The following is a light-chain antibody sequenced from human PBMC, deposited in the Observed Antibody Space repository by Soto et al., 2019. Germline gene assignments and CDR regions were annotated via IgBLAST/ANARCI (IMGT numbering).Light chain of an antibody. V-gene: IGLV1-40*01. Sequence: QSVLTQPPSVSGAPGQRVTISCTGSNSNIGAAYDVHWYQQIPGTAPKLLIYGDINRPSGVPDRFSGSKSGTSASLAITGLQADDEADYYCQSYDTNLSGVVFGGGTKPTVL. J-gene: IGLJ2*01. CDR2: GDI. CDR1: NSNIGAAYD. CDR3: QSYDTNLSGVV.